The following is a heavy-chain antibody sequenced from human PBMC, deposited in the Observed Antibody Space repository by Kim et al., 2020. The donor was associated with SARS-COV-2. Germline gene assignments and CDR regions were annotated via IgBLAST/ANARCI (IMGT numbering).Heavy chain of an antibody. V-gene: IGHV4-34*01. D-gene: IGHD6-6*01. CDR2: INHSGST. J-gene: IGHJ6*03. CDR1: GGSFSGYY. CDR3: ARGDSSSSPYYYMDV. Sequence: SETLSLTCAVYGGSFSGYYWSWIRQPPGKGLEWIGEINHSGSTNYNPSLKSRVTISVDTSKNQFSLKLSSVTAADTAVYYCARGDSSSSPYYYMDVWGKGTTVTVSS.